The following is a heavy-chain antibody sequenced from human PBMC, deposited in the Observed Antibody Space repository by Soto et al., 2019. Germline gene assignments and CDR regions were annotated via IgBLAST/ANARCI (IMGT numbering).Heavy chain of an antibody. CDR1: GGSISSGGYS. D-gene: IGHD6-13*01. V-gene: IGHV4-30-2*01. J-gene: IGHJ4*02. CDR2: IYHSGST. Sequence: SETLSLTCAVSGGSISSGGYSWSWIRQPPGKGLEWIGYIYHSGSTYYNPSLKSRVTISVDTSKNQFSLKLSSVTAADTAVYYCARAPAPLYSSSWYYWGQGTLVTVSS. CDR3: ARAPAPLYSSSWYY.